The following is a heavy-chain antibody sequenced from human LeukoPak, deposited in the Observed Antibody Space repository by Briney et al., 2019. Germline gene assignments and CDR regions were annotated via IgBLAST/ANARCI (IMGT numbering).Heavy chain of an antibody. Sequence: PSETLSLTCTVSGGSISSYYWSWIRQPPGKGLEWIAYIYYSGSTNYNPSLKSRVTISVDTSKNQFSLKLSSVTAADTAVYYCARDGAAGIWYFDLWGRGTLVTVSS. CDR3: ARDGAAGIWYFDL. J-gene: IGHJ2*01. D-gene: IGHD1-26*01. V-gene: IGHV4-59*01. CDR2: IYYSGST. CDR1: GGSISSYY.